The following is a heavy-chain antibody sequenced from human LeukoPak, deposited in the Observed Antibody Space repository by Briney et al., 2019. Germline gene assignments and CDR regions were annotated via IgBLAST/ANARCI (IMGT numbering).Heavy chain of an antibody. Sequence: PGGSLSLSFAASGFTFSSYAMSWVRQAPGKGLEWVSAISGSGGSTYYADSVKGRFTISRDNSKNTLYLQMNSLRAEDTAVYYCAKAPNALGYCSSTSCYSRDWGQGTLVTVSS. J-gene: IGHJ4*02. CDR2: ISGSGGST. D-gene: IGHD2-2*02. CDR3: AKAPNALGYCSSTSCYSRD. V-gene: IGHV3-23*01. CDR1: GFTFSSYA.